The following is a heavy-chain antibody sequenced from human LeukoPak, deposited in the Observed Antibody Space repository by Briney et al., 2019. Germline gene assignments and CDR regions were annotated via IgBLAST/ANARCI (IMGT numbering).Heavy chain of an antibody. V-gene: IGHV3-23*01. D-gene: IGHD2-2*02. CDR2: ISGSGGST. CDR1: GFTFSSYA. CDR3: AKPAMYQLLYSLDAFDI. J-gene: IGHJ3*02. Sequence: PGGSLRLSCAASGFTFSSYAMSWVRQAPGKGLEWVSAISGSGGSTYYADSVKGRFTISRDNSKNTLYLQMNSLRAEDTAVYYCAKPAMYQLLYSLDAFDIWGQGTMVTVSS.